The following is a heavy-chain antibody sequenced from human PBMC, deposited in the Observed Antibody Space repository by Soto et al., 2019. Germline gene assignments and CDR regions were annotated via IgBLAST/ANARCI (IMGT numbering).Heavy chain of an antibody. D-gene: IGHD6-19*01. CDR3: ANGIGVAPGY. Sequence: GGSLRLSCAASGFTFSSYGMHWVRQAPGKGLEWVSLISYDGNKTYYADSVRGRFTISRDKTKNTLYLQMTSLRADDTAVYYCANGIGVAPGYWGQGTLVTVSS. V-gene: IGHV3-30*04. CDR1: GFTFSSYG. J-gene: IGHJ4*02. CDR2: ISYDGNKT.